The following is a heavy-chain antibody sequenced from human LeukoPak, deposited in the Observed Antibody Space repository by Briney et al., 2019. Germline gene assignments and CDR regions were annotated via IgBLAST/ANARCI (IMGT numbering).Heavy chain of an antibody. J-gene: IGHJ4*02. CDR1: GFTFSSYS. V-gene: IGHV3-21*01. D-gene: IGHD6-19*01. Sequence: GGSLRLSCAASGFTFSSYSMNWVRQAPGKGLEWVSSISSSSSYIYYADSVKGRFTISRDNAKNSLYLQMNSLRAEDTAVYYCARGGSSGWYVHQYYFDYWGQGTLVTVSS. CDR3: ARGGSSGWYVHQYYFDY. CDR2: ISSSSSYI.